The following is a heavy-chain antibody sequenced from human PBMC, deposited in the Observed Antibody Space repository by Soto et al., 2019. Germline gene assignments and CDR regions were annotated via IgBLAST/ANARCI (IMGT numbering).Heavy chain of an antibody. CDR1: GGSFSGYY. Sequence: SETLSLTCAVYGGSFSGYYWSWIRQPPGKGLEWIGEINHSGSTNYNPSLKSRVTISVDTSKNQFSLKLSSVTAADTAVYYCARSKGILTGYYRPCYYMDVWGKGTTVTVSS. J-gene: IGHJ6*03. D-gene: IGHD3-9*01. CDR3: ARSKGILTGYYRPCYYMDV. V-gene: IGHV4-34*01. CDR2: INHSGST.